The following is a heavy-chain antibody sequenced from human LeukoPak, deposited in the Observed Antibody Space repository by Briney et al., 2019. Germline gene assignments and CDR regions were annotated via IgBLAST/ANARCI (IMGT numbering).Heavy chain of an antibody. CDR3: ARSRDYYDSSGYYSRFDY. Sequence: PSETLSLTCTVSGGSISSYYWSWIRQPPGKGQEWIGYIYYSGSTNYNPSLKSRVTISVDTSKNQFSLKLSSVTAADTAVYYCARSRDYYDSSGYYSRFDYWDQGTLVTVSS. CDR2: IYYSGST. J-gene: IGHJ4*02. D-gene: IGHD3-22*01. V-gene: IGHV4-59*01. CDR1: GGSISSYY.